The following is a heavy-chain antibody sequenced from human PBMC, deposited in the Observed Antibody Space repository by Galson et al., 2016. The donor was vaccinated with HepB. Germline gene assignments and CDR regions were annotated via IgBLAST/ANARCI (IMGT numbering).Heavy chain of an antibody. CDR2: IYWDDNK. Sequence: ALVKPTQTLTLTCSFSGFSLSTNGLGVGWIRQPPGKALEWLALIYWDDNKRYSPSLKNRLAITKDTSKNQVVLTMSNMDPVDTGTYYCARSRASISATGNWFGPWGQGSLVTVSS. CDR3: ARSRASISATGNWFGP. J-gene: IGHJ5*01. CDR1: GFSLSTNGLG. V-gene: IGHV2-5*02. D-gene: IGHD6-13*01.